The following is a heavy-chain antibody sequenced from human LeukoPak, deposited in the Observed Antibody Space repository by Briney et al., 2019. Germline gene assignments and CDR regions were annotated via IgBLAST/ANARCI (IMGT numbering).Heavy chain of an antibody. V-gene: IGHV3-7*03. CDR1: GFTFSSYW. CDR2: IKQDGSEK. Sequence: GGSLRLSCAASGFTFSSYWMSWVRQAPGKGLEWVANIKQDGSEKYYVDSVKGRFTISRDNSKNTLYLQMNSLRAGDTAIYYCAKYNWNHRDYWGQGTLVTVSS. D-gene: IGHD1-14*01. J-gene: IGHJ4*02. CDR3: AKYNWNHRDY.